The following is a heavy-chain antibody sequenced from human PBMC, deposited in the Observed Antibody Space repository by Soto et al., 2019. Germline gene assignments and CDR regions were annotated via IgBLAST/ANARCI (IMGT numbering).Heavy chain of an antibody. CDR3: ARGLGPNSVYCSGGSCPYKPRREYFQH. J-gene: IGHJ1*01. V-gene: IGHV3-33*01. D-gene: IGHD2-15*01. CDR2: IWYDGSNK. Sequence: GGSLRLSCAASGFTFSSYGMHWVRQAPGKGLEWVAVIWYDGSNKYYADSVKGRFTISRDNSKNTLYLQMNSLRAEDTAVYYCARGLGPNSVYCSGGSCPYKPRREYFQHWGQGTLVTVFS. CDR1: GFTFSSYG.